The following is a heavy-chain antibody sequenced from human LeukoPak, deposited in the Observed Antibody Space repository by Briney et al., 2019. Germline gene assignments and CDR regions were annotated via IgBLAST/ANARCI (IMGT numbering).Heavy chain of an antibody. D-gene: IGHD1-7*01. Sequence: PGGSLRLSCAASGFTFNICAMSWVRQAPGKGLEWVSSIGSTDIYYADSVKGRFTVSRDNSKNTLYLHLNSLRAEDSAVYYCAKDATPGNSIWDYFAFWGQGTLVTVSS. CDR1: GFTFNICA. V-gene: IGHV3-23*01. CDR3: AKDATPGNSIWDYFAF. CDR2: IGSTDI. J-gene: IGHJ4*02.